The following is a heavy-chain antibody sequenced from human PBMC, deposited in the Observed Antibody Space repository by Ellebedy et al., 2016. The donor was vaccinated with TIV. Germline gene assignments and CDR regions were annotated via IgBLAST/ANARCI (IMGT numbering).Heavy chain of an antibody. J-gene: IGHJ5*02. CDR3: ARGFRTYSSSWYWFDP. Sequence: ESLKISXTVSGGSISYYYWSWIRQPAGKGLEWIGRIYTSGSTNYNPSLKSRVTMSVDTSKNQFSLKLSSVTAADTAVYYCARGFRTYSSSWYWFDPWGQGTLVTVSS. D-gene: IGHD6-13*01. CDR2: IYTSGST. V-gene: IGHV4-4*07. CDR1: GGSISYYY.